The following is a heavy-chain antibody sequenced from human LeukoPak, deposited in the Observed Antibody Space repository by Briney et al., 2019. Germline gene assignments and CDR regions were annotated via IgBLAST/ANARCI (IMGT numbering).Heavy chain of an antibody. CDR2: IVVGSGNT. CDR1: GFTFTSSA. J-gene: IGHJ4*02. CDR3: AADLFVVVPAATDFDY. Sequence: ASVKVSCKASGFTFTSSAVQWVRQARGQRLEWIGWIVVGSGNTNYAQKFQERVTITRDMSTSTAYMELSSLRSEDTAVYYCAADLFVVVPAATDFDYWGQGTLVTVSS. V-gene: IGHV1-58*01. D-gene: IGHD2-2*01.